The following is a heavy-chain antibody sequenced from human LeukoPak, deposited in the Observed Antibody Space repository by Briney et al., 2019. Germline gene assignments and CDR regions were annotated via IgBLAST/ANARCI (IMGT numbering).Heavy chain of an antibody. CDR3: VRYVVYGSGIYYFDY. CDR2: INHSGST. V-gene: IGHV4-34*01. CDR1: GGSFRGYY. D-gene: IGHD3-10*01. J-gene: IGHJ4*02. Sequence: KPSETLSLTCAVYGGSFRGYYWSWIRQPPGKGLEWIGEINHSGSTNYNPSLKSRVTISVDTSKNQFSLKLSSVTAADTAVFYCVRYVVYGSGIYYFDYWGQGTLVTVSS.